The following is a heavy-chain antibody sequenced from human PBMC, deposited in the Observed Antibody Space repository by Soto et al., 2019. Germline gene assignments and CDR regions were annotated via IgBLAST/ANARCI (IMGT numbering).Heavy chain of an antibody. CDR3: ARDTDVRYFDWFQDDAFDI. CDR1: GFTCSRYW. J-gene: IGHJ3*02. D-gene: IGHD3-9*01. CDR2: INSDGSTT. Sequence: GRLLILSRAAGGFTCSRYWMHCVRQAAGKGLWWVSRINSDGSTTNYADSVKGRFTISRDKAKNSLYLQMNSLRAEDTAVYYCARDTDVRYFDWFQDDAFDIWGQGTMVTVSS. V-gene: IGHV3-74*01.